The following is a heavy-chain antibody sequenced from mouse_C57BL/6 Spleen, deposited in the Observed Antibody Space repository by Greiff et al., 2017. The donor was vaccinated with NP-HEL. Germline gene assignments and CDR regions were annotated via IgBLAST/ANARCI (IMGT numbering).Heavy chain of an antibody. J-gene: IGHJ4*01. V-gene: IGHV1-7*01. CDR3: ARTDSNYYYAMDY. CDR2: INPSSGYT. CDR1: GYTFTSYW. D-gene: IGHD2-5*01. Sequence: QVQLKQSGAELAKPGASVKLSCKASGYTFTSYWMHWVKQRPGQGLEWIGYINPSSGYTKYNQKFKDKATLTADKSSSTAYMQLSSLTYEDSAVYYCARTDSNYYYAMDYWGQGTSVTVSS.